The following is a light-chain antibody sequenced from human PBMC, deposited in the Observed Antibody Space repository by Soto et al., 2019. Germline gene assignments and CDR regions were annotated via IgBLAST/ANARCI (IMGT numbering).Light chain of an antibody. V-gene: IGKV3-15*01. CDR3: QQYSAWPLT. CDR1: QSVRSN. CDR2: GAS. Sequence: EIVMTQSPATLSVSPGERATLFCRASQSVRSNFLAWYQQKPGQAPRLLIYGASTRATGVPARFSGSGSGTXXXXXXXXXXXXXFAVYYCQQYSAWPLTFGGXXKVEIK. J-gene: IGKJ4*01.